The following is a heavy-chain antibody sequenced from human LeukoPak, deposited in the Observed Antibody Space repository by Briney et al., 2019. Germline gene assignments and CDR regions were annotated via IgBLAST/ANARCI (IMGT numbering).Heavy chain of an antibody. Sequence: SETLSLTCSVSGGSMSSYYWSWIRQPPGKGLEWIGYIYYSGSTNYNPSLKSRVTISVDTSKNQFSLTLSSVTAADTAVYYCARGLTIYDILTAYYTFPYFDYWGQGTLVTVSS. D-gene: IGHD3-9*01. CDR3: ARGLTIYDILTAYYTFPYFDY. J-gene: IGHJ4*02. V-gene: IGHV4-59*01. CDR1: GGSMSSYY. CDR2: IYYSGST.